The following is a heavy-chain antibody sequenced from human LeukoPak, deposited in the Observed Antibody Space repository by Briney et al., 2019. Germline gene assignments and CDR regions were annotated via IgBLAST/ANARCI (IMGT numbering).Heavy chain of an antibody. CDR3: ASLIVASRPYYYGMDV. CDR2: IIPILGIA. J-gene: IGHJ6*02. CDR1: GGTFSSYA. V-gene: IGHV1-69*04. Sequence: ASVKVSCKASGGTFSSYAISWVRQAPGQGLEWMGRIIPILGIANYAQKFQGRVTITADKSTGTAYMELSSLRSEDTAVYYCASLIVASRPYYYGMDVWGQGTTVTVSS. D-gene: IGHD5-12*01.